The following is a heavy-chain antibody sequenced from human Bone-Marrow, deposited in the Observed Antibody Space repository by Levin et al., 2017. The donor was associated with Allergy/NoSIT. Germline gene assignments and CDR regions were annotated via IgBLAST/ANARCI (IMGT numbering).Heavy chain of an antibody. CDR3: ARDSRCSGGTCYWGGMDG. Sequence: GGSLRLSCAASGFTFSDYYMTWIRQAPGKGLEWVSHISSSDASTYYADSVKGRFTISRDNAKNSLYLQMNSLRAEDTAVYYCARDSRCSGGTCYWGGMDGWGQGTTVTVSS. J-gene: IGHJ6*02. CDR2: ISSSDAST. D-gene: IGHD2-15*01. CDR1: GFTFSDYY. V-gene: IGHV3-11*01.